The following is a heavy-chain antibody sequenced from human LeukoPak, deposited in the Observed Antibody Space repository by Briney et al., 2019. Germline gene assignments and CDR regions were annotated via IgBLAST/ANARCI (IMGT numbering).Heavy chain of an antibody. CDR3: ARQHR. J-gene: IGHJ5*02. Sequence: PGGSLRLSCVASGFTFSSYGMHWVRQAPGKGLEWVAVIWYDGSNKYYADPVNGRFTISRDNSKNMLYLQMNSLRAEDVAVYDWARQHRWGQGTLVTVSS. V-gene: IGHV3-33*01. CDR2: IWYDGSNK. CDR1: GFTFSSYG.